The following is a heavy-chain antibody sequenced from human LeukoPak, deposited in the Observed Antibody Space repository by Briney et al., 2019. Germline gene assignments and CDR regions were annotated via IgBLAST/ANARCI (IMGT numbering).Heavy chain of an antibody. V-gene: IGHV1-3*01. J-gene: IGHJ4*02. CDR1: GYTFGTYT. CDR3: ARDRFRSTFWDY. Sequence: GASVSVSCKGSGYTFGTYTMHWVRQAPGQRPEWMGWINAGNGNTEYSHKFQGRLTITRDASASIAYMELSSLRSEDTAVYFCARDRFRSTFWDYWGQGTLVTVSS. D-gene: IGHD1-26*01. CDR2: INAGNGNT.